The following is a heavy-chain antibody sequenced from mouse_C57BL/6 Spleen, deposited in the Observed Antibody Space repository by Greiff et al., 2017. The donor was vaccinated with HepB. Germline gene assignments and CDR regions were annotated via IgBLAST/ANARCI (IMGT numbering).Heavy chain of an antibody. V-gene: IGHV1-26*01. Sequence: EVQLQQSGPELVKPGASVKISCKASGYTFTDYYMNWVKQSHGQSLEWIGDINPNNGGTSYNQKFKGKATLTVDKSSSTAYMELRSLTSEDSAGYYCARSRYGSSFDYWGQGTTLTVSS. J-gene: IGHJ2*01. D-gene: IGHD1-1*01. CDR1: GYTFTDYY. CDR3: ARSRYGSSFDY. CDR2: INPNNGGT.